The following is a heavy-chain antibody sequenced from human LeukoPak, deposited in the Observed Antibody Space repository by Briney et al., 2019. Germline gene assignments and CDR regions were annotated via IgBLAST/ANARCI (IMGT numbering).Heavy chain of an antibody. V-gene: IGHV4-34*01. CDR2: INHSGST. Sequence: SETLSLTCAVYGGSFSGYYWSWIRQPPGKGLEWIGEINHSGSTNYDLSLKSRVTISVDTSKNQFSLKLSSVTAADTAVYYCARGGEVRGVITNKYDGHPYYFDYWGQGTLVTVSS. D-gene: IGHD3-10*01. CDR3: ARGGEVRGVITNKYDGHPYYFDY. CDR1: GGSFSGYY. J-gene: IGHJ4*02.